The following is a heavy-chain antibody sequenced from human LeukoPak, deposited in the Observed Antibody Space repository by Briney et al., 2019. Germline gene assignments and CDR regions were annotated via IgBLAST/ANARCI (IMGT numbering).Heavy chain of an antibody. D-gene: IGHD2-15*01. V-gene: IGHV4-59*01. Sequence: SETLSLTCTVSGGSISSYYWSWIRQPPGKGLEWIGYIYYSGSTNYNPSLKSRVTTSVDTSKNQFSLKLSSVTAADTAVYYCARTQGYCSGGSCYYYYGMDVWGKGTTVTVSS. J-gene: IGHJ6*04. CDR1: GGSISSYY. CDR2: IYYSGST. CDR3: ARTQGYCSGGSCYYYYGMDV.